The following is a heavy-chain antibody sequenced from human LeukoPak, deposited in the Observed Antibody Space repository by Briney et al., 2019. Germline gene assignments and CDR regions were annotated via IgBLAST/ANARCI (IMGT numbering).Heavy chain of an antibody. CDR3: AKPISGGLAVSADWFDP. D-gene: IGHD6-19*01. Sequence: PGGSLRLSCAASGFTFSSYEMNWVRQAPGKGLQWVSTINANGINTYYGDSVRGRFTISRDNAKDTLYLQLNSLRAEDTAIYFCAKPISGGLAVSADWFDPWGQGTLVIVSS. V-gene: IGHV3-23*01. J-gene: IGHJ5*02. CDR1: GFTFSSYE. CDR2: INANGINT.